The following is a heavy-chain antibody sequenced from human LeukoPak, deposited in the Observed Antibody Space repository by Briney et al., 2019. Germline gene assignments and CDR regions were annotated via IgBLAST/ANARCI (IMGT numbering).Heavy chain of an antibody. D-gene: IGHD3-3*01. CDR3: ARGHDFWSGYYYFDY. V-gene: IGHV1-69*13. Sequence: GASVKVSFKSSGCTFSSYAISWVRQPPAQGLEWMGVSIPIFGTANYAQKFQGRVTITADESTSTAYMELISLRSEDTAVYYCARGHDFWSGYYYFDYWGQGTLVTVSS. CDR1: GCTFSSYA. CDR2: SIPIFGTA. J-gene: IGHJ4*02.